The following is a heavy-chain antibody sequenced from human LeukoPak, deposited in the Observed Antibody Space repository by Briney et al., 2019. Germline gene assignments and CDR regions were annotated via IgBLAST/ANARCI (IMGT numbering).Heavy chain of an antibody. CDR3: AREGPYYDLWSGYYHYNRFDP. D-gene: IGHD3-3*01. V-gene: IGHV1-18*01. Sequence: GASVKVSCKASGYTFTSYGISWVRQAPGQGLEWMGWISAYNGNTNYAQKLQGRVTMTTDTSTSTAYMELRSLRSDDTAVYYCAREGPYYDLWSGYYHYNRFDPWGQGTLVTVSS. J-gene: IGHJ5*02. CDR1: GYTFTSYG. CDR2: ISAYNGNT.